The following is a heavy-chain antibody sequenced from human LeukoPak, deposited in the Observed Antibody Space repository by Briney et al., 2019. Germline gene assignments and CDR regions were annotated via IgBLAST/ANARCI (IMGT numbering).Heavy chain of an antibody. D-gene: IGHD3-22*01. CDR2: ISYDGSNK. J-gene: IGHJ4*02. CDR1: GVTFSSYE. Sequence: GGSLRLSCTASGVTFSSYEMHWVRQAPGKGLEWVASISYDGSNKWYADAVKGRFTISRDNSKNTLYLQMNSLRAEDRAAYYCAREDDSSGSGFDYWGQGTLVTVSS. CDR3: AREDDSSGSGFDY. V-gene: IGHV3-30*04.